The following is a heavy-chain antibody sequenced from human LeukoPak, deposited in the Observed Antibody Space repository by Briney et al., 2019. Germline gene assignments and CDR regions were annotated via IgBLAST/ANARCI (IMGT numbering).Heavy chain of an antibody. J-gene: IGHJ4*02. CDR1: GFTFSSYW. CDR3: ARDFPKYYYDSSGYYSPHFDY. CDR2: IKQDGSEK. Sequence: GGSLRLSCAASGFTFSSYWMSWVRQAPGKGLEWVANIKQDGSEKYYVDSVKGRFTISRDNAKNSLYLQMNSLRAEDTAVYYCARDFPKYYYDSSGYYSPHFDYWGQGTLVTVSS. V-gene: IGHV3-7*01. D-gene: IGHD3-22*01.